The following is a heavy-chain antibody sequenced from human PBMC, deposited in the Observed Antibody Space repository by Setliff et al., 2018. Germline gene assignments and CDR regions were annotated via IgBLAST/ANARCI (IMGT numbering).Heavy chain of an antibody. J-gene: IGHJ6*02. CDR2: ISGDGRTI. Sequence: PGESLKISCAVSGFTFSSYAMSWARQAPGKGLEWISKISGDGRTIYQADSVRGRFTISRDNADNSLYLQMNSLRADDTALYYCARDGVFYAMDVWGQGTTVTVSS. CDR1: GFTFSSYA. D-gene: IGHD2-2*01. CDR3: ARDGVFYAMDV. V-gene: IGHV3-48*04.